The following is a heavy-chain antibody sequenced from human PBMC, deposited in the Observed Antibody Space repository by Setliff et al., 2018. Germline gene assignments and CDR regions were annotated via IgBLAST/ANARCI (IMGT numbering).Heavy chain of an antibody. CDR1: GFTFSSYS. CDR3: ARGDSSGYYYVQEVFIDY. CDR2: ISSSSSTI. Sequence: PGGSLRLSCAASGFTFSSYSMNWVRQAPGKGLEWVSYISSSSSTIYYADSVKGRFTIARDNAKNTLYLQMNSLRDEDTAVYYCARGDSSGYYYVQEVFIDYWGQGTLVTVSS. J-gene: IGHJ4*02. D-gene: IGHD3-22*01. V-gene: IGHV3-48*02.